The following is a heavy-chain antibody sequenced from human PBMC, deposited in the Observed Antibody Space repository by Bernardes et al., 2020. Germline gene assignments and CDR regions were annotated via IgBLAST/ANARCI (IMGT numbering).Heavy chain of an antibody. V-gene: IGHV4-34*01. J-gene: IGHJ4*02. Sequence: SETLSLTCAVYGGSFSGYYWSWIRQPPGKGLEWIGEINHSGSTNYNPSLKSRVTISVDTSKNQFSLKLSSVTAADTAVYYCARGGIVATIPPYYFDYWGQGTLVTVSS. CDR1: GGSFSGYY. CDR3: ARGGIVATIPPYYFDY. CDR2: INHSGST. D-gene: IGHD5-12*01.